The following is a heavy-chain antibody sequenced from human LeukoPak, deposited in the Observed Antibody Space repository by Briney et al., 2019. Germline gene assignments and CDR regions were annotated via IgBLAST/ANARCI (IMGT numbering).Heavy chain of an antibody. D-gene: IGHD5-18*01. J-gene: IGHJ4*02. CDR2: ISYDGNNK. CDR3: ARDRWGKGYSYGQPTY. V-gene: IGHV3-30*04. Sequence: GGSLRLSCAASGFTFSSYAMHWVRQAPGKGLEWVAVISYDGNNKYYADSVKGRFINSRDNSKNTLYLQMNSLRAEDTAVFYCARDRWGKGYSYGQPTYWGQGTLVTVSS. CDR1: GFTFSSYA.